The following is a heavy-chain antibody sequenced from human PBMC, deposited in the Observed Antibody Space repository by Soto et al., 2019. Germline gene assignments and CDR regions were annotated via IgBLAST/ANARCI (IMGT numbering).Heavy chain of an antibody. V-gene: IGHV3-64*02. D-gene: IGHD2-21*01. CDR2: ISSNGGSR. CDR3: ARDVATNS. CDR1: GFTFSIHG. J-gene: IGHJ4*02. Sequence: GGSLRLSCVGSGFTFSIHGMHWVRQAPGKGLEFVSDISSNGGSRHCADSVRGRFTISRDNAKNTLNLEMGSLRREDTGIYYCARDVATNSWGPGTQVTVSS.